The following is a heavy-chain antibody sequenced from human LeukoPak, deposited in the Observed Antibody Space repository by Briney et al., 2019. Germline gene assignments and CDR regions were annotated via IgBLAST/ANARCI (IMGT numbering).Heavy chain of an antibody. CDR3: ATETGDGDY. CDR2: IYTSGST. J-gene: IGHJ4*02. V-gene: IGHV4-61*02. Sequence: PSETLSLTCTVSGGSISSGSYYWSWIRQPAGKGLEWIGRIYTSGSTNYNPSLKSRVTISVDTSKNQFSLKLSSATAADTAVYYCATETGDGDYWGQGTLVTVSS. CDR1: GGSISSGSYY. D-gene: IGHD7-27*01.